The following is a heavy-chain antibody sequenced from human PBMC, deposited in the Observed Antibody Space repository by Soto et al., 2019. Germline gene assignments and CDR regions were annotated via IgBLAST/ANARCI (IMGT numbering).Heavy chain of an antibody. CDR3: ARGGGNYLDAFDI. J-gene: IGHJ3*02. Sequence: LNISELGWSRKPPGKGLEWIGYIYYSGSPNYNPSLKSRVTISVDTSKNQFSLKLSSVTAADTAVYYCARGGGNYLDAFDIWGQGTMVTVSS. CDR1: LNISE. V-gene: IGHV4-59*01. CDR2: IYYSGSP. D-gene: IGHD4-4*01.